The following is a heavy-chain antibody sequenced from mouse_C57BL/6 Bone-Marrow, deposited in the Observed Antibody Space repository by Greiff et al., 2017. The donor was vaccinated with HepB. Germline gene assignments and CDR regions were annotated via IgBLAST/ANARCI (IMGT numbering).Heavy chain of an antibody. Sequence: VQLKESGPGMVKPSQSLSLTCTVTGYSITSGYDWHWIRHFPGNKLEWMGYISYSGSTNYNPSLKSRISITHDTSKNHFFLKLNSVTTEDTATYYCARSYYSKGYFDYWGQGTTLTVSS. D-gene: IGHD2-5*01. V-gene: IGHV3-1*01. CDR3: ARSYYSKGYFDY. CDR1: GYSITSGYD. CDR2: ISYSGST. J-gene: IGHJ2*01.